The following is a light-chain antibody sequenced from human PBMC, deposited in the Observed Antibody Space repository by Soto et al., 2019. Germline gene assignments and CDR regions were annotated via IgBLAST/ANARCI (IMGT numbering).Light chain of an antibody. CDR1: DLGGES. J-gene: IGLJ3*02. V-gene: IGLV3-21*02. CDR3: QVWYSSTDEVV. Sequence: SYELTQPPSVSLAPGQTASISCGGRDLGGESVHWYQQRPGQAPVLVIYADSARPSGIPDRFSGSNSGNTATLTISRVEAGDEADYYCQVWYSSTDEVVFGGGTKLTVL. CDR2: ADS.